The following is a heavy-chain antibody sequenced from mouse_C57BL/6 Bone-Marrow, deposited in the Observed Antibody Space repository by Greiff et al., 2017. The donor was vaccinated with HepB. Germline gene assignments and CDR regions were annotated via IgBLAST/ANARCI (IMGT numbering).Heavy chain of an antibody. CDR1: GFPITSGYY. Sequence: QVQLQQSGPGLVKPSQSLFLTCSITGFPITSGYYWIWIRQSPGKPLEWMGYITHSGETFYNPSLQSPISITRETSKNQFFLQLNSVTTEDTAMYYCAGDIYGNAWFAYWGQGTLVTVSA. D-gene: IGHD2-1*01. CDR3: AGDIYGNAWFAY. J-gene: IGHJ3*01. V-gene: IGHV12-3*01. CDR2: ITHSGET.